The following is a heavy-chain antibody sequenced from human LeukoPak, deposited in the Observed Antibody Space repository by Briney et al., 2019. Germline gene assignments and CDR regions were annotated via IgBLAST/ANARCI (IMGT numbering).Heavy chain of an antibody. Sequence: SETLSLTCTVSGYSISTGYYWDWIRQPPGKGLEWIGTFYHGGSTYYNPSLKSRVTISVDTSKNQFSLKLSSVTAADTAVYYCARGTPTVHTRWFDPWGQGTLVTVSS. V-gene: IGHV4-38-2*02. D-gene: IGHD4-17*01. CDR3: ARGTPTVHTRWFDP. J-gene: IGHJ5*02. CDR2: FYHGGST. CDR1: GYSISTGYY.